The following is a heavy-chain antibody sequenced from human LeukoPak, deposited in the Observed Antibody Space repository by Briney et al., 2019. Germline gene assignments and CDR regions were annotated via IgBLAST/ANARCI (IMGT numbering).Heavy chain of an antibody. V-gene: IGHV3-30*18. J-gene: IGHJ4*02. Sequence: GGSLRLSCAASGFTFSSYGMHWVRQAPGKGLEWVAVISYDGSNKYYADSVKGRFTISRDNSKNTLYLQMNSLRAEDTAVYYCAKSSDYYGSGSYLVASYFGDYFDYWGQGTLVTVYS. CDR3: AKSSDYYGSGSYLVASYFGDYFDY. CDR2: ISYDGSNK. CDR1: GFTFSSYG. D-gene: IGHD3-10*01.